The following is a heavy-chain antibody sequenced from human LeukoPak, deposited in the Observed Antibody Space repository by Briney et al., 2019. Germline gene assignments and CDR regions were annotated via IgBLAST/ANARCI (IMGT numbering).Heavy chain of an antibody. CDR1: GFTFSSYS. D-gene: IGHD3-10*01. Sequence: PGGSLRLSCAASGFTFSSYSMNWVRQAPGKGLEWVSAISGSGGSTYYADSVKGRFTISRDNAKNSLYLQMNSLRAEDTAVYYCARSIEDRNTMVRGDYAFDIWGQGTMVTVSS. CDR3: ARSIEDRNTMVRGDYAFDI. J-gene: IGHJ3*02. CDR2: ISGSGGST. V-gene: IGHV3-21*01.